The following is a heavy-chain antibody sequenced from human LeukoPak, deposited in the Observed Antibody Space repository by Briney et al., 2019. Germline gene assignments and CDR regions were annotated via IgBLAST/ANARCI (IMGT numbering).Heavy chain of an antibody. CDR3: ARAGYSYGYGY. Sequence: ASVKVSCKASGYTFTSYGISWVRQAPGQGLEWMGWISAYNGNTNYAQKLQGRVTMTRDTSTSTVYMELSSLRSEDTAVYYCARAGYSYGYGYWGQGTLVTVSS. D-gene: IGHD5-18*01. CDR1: GYTFTSYG. CDR2: ISAYNGNT. V-gene: IGHV1-18*01. J-gene: IGHJ4*02.